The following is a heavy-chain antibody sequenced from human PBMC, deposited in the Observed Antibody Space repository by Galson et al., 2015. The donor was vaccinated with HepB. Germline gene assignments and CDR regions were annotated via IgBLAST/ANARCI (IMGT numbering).Heavy chain of an antibody. V-gene: IGHV3-30-3*01. Sequence: SLRLSCAASGFPFATYAMSWVRQAPGKGLEWVAVISYDGSNKYYADSVKGRFTISRDNSKNTLYLQMNSLRAEDTAVYYCARGKRIAAARDLDYWGQGTLVTVSS. CDR3: ARGKRIAAARDLDY. J-gene: IGHJ4*02. CDR1: GFPFATYA. D-gene: IGHD6-13*01. CDR2: ISYDGSNK.